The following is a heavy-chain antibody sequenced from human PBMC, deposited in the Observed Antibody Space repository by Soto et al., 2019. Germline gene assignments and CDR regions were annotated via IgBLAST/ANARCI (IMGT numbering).Heavy chain of an antibody. CDR2: INSGASTT. CDR3: ARGPTGWFGYDY. D-gene: IGHD3-10*01. V-gene: IGHV3-74*01. CDR1: GFTFSSSW. J-gene: IGHJ4*02. Sequence: DVQLVESGGGLVQPGGSLRLSCAASGFTFSSSWMPWVRQAPGKGLVWVSRINSGASTTNYADSVKGRFTISRDNAKNTLYLHMDSLTADDTAVYYCARGPTGWFGYDYWGQGTLVTVSS.